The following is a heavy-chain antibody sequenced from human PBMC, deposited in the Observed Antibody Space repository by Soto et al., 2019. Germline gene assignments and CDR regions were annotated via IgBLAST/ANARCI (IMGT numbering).Heavy chain of an antibody. J-gene: IGHJ3*02. Sequence: SETLSLTCIVSGGSISSSSYYWGWIRQPPGKGLEWIGSIYYSGSTYYNPSLKSRVTISVDTSKNQFSLKLSSVTAADTAVYYCARGIYCSGGSCYISTFDIWGQGTMVTVSS. D-gene: IGHD2-15*01. CDR1: GGSISSSSYY. CDR3: ARGIYCSGGSCYISTFDI. V-gene: IGHV4-39*01. CDR2: IYYSGST.